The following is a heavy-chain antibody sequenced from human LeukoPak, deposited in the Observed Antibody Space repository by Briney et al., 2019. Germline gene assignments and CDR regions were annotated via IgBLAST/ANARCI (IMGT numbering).Heavy chain of an antibody. J-gene: IGHJ4*02. Sequence: SDTLSLTCTVSGGSMSTYYWSWIRQPPGQGLELIGYMYDSGSTNYNASLLRRVTISVDTSKNQFSLRLSAVTAADTAVYYCARHGGSYTFDLWGQGVMVTVSS. CDR3: ARHGGSYTFDL. D-gene: IGHD1-26*01. CDR2: MYDSGST. CDR1: GGSMSTYY. V-gene: IGHV4-59*07.